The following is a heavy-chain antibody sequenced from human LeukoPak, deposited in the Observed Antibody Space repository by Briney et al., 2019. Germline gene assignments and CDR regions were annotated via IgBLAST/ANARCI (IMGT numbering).Heavy chain of an antibody. D-gene: IGHD3-9*01. Sequence: GGSLRLSCAASGFTFSSSEMCWVRQAPGKGLEWVSYISTTGNTKYYADSVQGRFTVSRDNGQSLLFLQMNSLRAGDTAIYYCARLVVSGYDVLTGYFRAFDYWGQGALVTVSS. V-gene: IGHV3-48*03. CDR1: GFTFSSSE. J-gene: IGHJ4*02. CDR2: ISTTGNTK. CDR3: ARLVVSGYDVLTGYFRAFDY.